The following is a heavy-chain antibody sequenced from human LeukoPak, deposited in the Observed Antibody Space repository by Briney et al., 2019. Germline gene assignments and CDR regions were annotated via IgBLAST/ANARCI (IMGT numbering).Heavy chain of an antibody. CDR2: INHSGST. D-gene: IGHD1-14*01. CDR3: ARDNLGNFDY. CDR1: GGSFSGYY. Sequence: SETLSLTCAVYGGSFSGYYWSWIRQPPGKGLEWIGEINHSGSTNYNPSLKSRVTISVDTSKNQFSLKLSSVTAADTAVYYCARDNLGNFDYWGQGTLVTVSS. J-gene: IGHJ4*02. V-gene: IGHV4-34*01.